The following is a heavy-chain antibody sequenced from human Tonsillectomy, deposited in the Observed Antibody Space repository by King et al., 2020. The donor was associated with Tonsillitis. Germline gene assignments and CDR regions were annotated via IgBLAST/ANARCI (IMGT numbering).Heavy chain of an antibody. CDR2: INSDGSNT. V-gene: IGHV3-74*03. Sequence: VQLVESGGGLVQPGGSLRLSCAASGFTFRSYWMHWVRQAPGKGLVWVSRINSDGSNTKYADSVKGRFTISRANAKNTLYLQINRLRAEDTAVYYCARAASYHDSSGYYDYWGQGTLVTVSS. CDR1: GFTFRSYW. CDR3: ARAASYHDSSGYYDY. D-gene: IGHD3-22*01. J-gene: IGHJ4*02.